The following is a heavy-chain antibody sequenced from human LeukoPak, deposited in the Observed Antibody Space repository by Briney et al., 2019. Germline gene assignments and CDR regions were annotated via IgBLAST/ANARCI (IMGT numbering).Heavy chain of an antibody. CDR2: INHSGST. J-gene: IGHJ4*02. V-gene: IGHV4-34*01. CDR3: ARARPPGY. D-gene: IGHD6-6*01. CDR1: GGSFSGYY. Sequence: PSETLSLTCAVYGGSFSGYYWSWIRQPPGKGLEWIGEINHSGSTNYNPSLKSRVTISVDTSKDQFSLKLSSVTAADTAVYYCARARPPGYWGQGTLVTVSS.